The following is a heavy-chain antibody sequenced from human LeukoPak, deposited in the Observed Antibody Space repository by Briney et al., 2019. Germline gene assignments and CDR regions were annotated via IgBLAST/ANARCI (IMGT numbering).Heavy chain of an antibody. CDR2: ISYDGSNK. CDR3: ARAQGYCSGGNCYSTNFDY. V-gene: IGHV3-30*04. CDR1: GFTFSSYA. D-gene: IGHD2-15*01. J-gene: IGHJ4*02. Sequence: GGSLRLSCAASGFTFSSYAMHWVRQAPGKGLEWVAVISYDGSNKYYADSVKGRFTISRDNAKNSLFLQMNSLRTEDTAVYYCARAQGYCSGGNCYSTNFDYWGQGTLVTVSS.